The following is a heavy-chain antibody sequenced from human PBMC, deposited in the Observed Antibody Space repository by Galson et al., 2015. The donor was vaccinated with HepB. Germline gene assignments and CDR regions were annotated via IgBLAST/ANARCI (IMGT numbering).Heavy chain of an antibody. CDR3: ARARGYSGYDFRRMAFDI. Sequence: SLRLSCAASGFTFSNYDMFWVRQAPGKGLDWVAVMSYDGSNKYSADSVKGRFTISRDNSKDTLYLQMNSLRAEDTAVYYCARARGYSGYDFRRMAFDIWGQGTMVTVSS. V-gene: IGHV3-30*03. D-gene: IGHD5-12*01. CDR1: GFTFSNYD. J-gene: IGHJ3*02. CDR2: MSYDGSNK.